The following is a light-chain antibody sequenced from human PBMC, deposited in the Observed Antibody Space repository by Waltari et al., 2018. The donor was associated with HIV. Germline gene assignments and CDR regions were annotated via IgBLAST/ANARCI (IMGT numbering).Light chain of an antibody. CDR1: SGNIASSS. Sequence: NFMLTQPHSVSESPGTTVTISCTRSSGNIASSSVQWYHQRAGNSPTAVIYENKQRPSGVPDRFSGSIDSSSNSASLTISGLKTEDEADYYCQSYDNNNVLFGGGTKLTVL. J-gene: IGLJ2*01. CDR2: ENK. CDR3: QSYDNNNVL. V-gene: IGLV6-57*01.